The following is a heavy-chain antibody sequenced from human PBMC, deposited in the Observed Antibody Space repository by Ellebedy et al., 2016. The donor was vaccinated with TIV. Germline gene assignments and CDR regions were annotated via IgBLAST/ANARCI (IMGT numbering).Heavy chain of an antibody. CDR3: AKNSGNYVKAFDI. V-gene: IGHV3-23*01. D-gene: IGHD1-26*01. J-gene: IGHJ3*02. CDR1: GFTFSSYA. CDR2: ISGGGGST. Sequence: GESLKISXAASGFTFSSYAMSWVRQAAGKGLEWVSAISGGGGSTYYADSVKGRFTVSRDSSKNALYLQMNNLRAEDTAVYYCAKNSGNYVKAFDIWGQGTMVTVSS.